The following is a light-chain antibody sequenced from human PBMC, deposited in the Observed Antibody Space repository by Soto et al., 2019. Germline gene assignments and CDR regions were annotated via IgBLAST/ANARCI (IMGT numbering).Light chain of an antibody. J-gene: IGKJ1*01. CDR3: QQSYSTPPT. Sequence: DIQMTQTPSTRSASVGGRVTITCRASQSISSYLNWYQQKPGKAPKLLIYAASSLQSGVPSRFSGSGSGTDFTLTISSLQPEDFATYYCQQSYSTPPTFGQGTKVDIK. CDR2: AAS. V-gene: IGKV1-39*01. CDR1: QSISSY.